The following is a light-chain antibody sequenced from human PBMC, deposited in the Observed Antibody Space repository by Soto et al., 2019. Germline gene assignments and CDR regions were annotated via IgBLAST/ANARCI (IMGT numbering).Light chain of an antibody. CDR1: SEHSNYA. V-gene: IGLV4-69*02. CDR2: VNGDGSH. CDR3: QTWGTGIRV. J-gene: IGLJ3*02. Sequence: QLVLTQSPSASASLGAAVKLTCTLSSEHSNYAIAWHQQQPQKGPRFVMRVNGDGSHTKGDGNPDRFSGSSSGAERYPIVSGLQSEDEADYYYQTWGTGIRVFGGGTKVTVL.